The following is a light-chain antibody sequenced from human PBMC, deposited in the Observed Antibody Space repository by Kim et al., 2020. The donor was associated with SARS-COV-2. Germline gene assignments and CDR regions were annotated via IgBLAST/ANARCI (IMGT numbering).Light chain of an antibody. CDR3: QTWGTGIWV. CDR2: LNSDGSH. Sequence: QPVLTQSPSASASLGASVKLTCTLSSGHSSNAIAWHQQQPEKGPRYLMKLNSDGSHSKGDGIPDRFSGSSSGAERYLIISSLQSEDEADYYCQTWGTGIWVFGGGTKLTVL. V-gene: IGLV4-69*01. J-gene: IGLJ3*02. CDR1: SGHSSNA.